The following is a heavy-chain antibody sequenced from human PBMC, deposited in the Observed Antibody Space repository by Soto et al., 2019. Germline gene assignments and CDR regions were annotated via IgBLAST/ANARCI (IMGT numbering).Heavy chain of an antibody. J-gene: IGHJ4*02. V-gene: IGHV4-59*01. D-gene: IGHD5-12*01. CDR3: ARAVEMATIIDY. Sequence: SETLSLTCTVSGGSISSYYWSWIRQPPGKGLEWIGYIYYSGSTNYNPSLKSRVTISVDTSKNQFSLKLSSVTAADTAVYYCARAVEMATIIDYWGQGTLVTVSS. CDR1: GGSISSYY. CDR2: IYYSGST.